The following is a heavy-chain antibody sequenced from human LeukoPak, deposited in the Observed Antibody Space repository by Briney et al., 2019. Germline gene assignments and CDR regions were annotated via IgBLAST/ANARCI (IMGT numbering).Heavy chain of an antibody. V-gene: IGHV4-39*01. CDR2: VYYSGST. J-gene: IGHJ3*02. Sequence: PSETLSLTYTLSGGSISGRTYYWGWIRQPPGKGLEWIGSVYYSGSTYYSPSLKSRVTISVDTSKNQFSLRLSSVTAADTAVYYCARRNDVFDIWGQGTMVTVSS. CDR1: GGSISGRTYY. CDR3: ARRNDVFDI.